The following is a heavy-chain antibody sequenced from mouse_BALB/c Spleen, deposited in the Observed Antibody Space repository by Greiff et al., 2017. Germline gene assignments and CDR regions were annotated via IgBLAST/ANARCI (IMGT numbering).Heavy chain of an antibody. V-gene: IGHV2-9*02. CDR1: GFSLTSYG. CDR2: IWAGGST. CDR3: ARGDGYYVFFAY. J-gene: IGHJ3*01. D-gene: IGHD2-3*01. Sequence: QVQLQQSGPGLVAPSQSLSITCTVSGFSLTSYGVHWVRQPPGKGLEWLGVIWAGGSTNYNSALMSRLSISKDNSKSQVFLKMNSLQTDDTAMYYCARGDGYYVFFAYWGQGTLVTVSA.